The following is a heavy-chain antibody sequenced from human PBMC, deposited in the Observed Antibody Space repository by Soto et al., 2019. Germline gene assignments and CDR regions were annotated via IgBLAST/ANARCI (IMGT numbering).Heavy chain of an antibody. D-gene: IGHD2-21*01. CDR1: GFTFGDYA. V-gene: IGHV3-49*03. CDR3: TLPSYFPTYGMDV. Sequence: GGSLRLSCTASGFTFGDYAMSWFRQAPGKGLEWVGFIRSKAYGGTTEYAASVKGRFTISRDDSKSIAYLQMNSLKTEDTAVYYCTLPSYFPTYGMDVWGQGTTVTVSS. CDR2: IRSKAYGGTT. J-gene: IGHJ6*02.